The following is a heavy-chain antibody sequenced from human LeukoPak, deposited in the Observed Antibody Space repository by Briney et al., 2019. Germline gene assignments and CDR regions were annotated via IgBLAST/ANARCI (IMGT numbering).Heavy chain of an antibody. CDR3: AKDNSHWLFDY. Sequence: GGSLRLSCPDSGLTFSSTSMHWVRQAPGKGLEWVAVISSTGNIKNFADSVKGRFTISRDNSKNTLYLQMNTLRAEDTSFYYCAKDNSHWLFDYWGRGTLVTVSS. J-gene: IGHJ4*02. V-gene: IGHV3-30-3*01. CDR1: GLTFSSTS. D-gene: IGHD1-1*01. CDR2: ISSTGNIK.